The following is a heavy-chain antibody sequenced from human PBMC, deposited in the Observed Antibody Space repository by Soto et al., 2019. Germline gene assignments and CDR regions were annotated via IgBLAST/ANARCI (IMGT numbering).Heavy chain of an antibody. CDR3: ARDYYDSNY. J-gene: IGHJ4*02. D-gene: IGHD3-22*01. CDR1: GGSLSGYY. V-gene: IGHV4-34*01. Sequence: PSETLSLTCAVYGGSLSGYYWSWIRQPPGKGLEWIGEINHSGSTNYNPSLKSRVTISVDTSKNQFSLKLSSVTAADTAVYYCARDYYDSNYWGQGTLVTVSS. CDR2: INHSGST.